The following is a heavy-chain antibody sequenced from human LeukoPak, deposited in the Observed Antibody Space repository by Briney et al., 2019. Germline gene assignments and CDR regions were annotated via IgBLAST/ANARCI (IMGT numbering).Heavy chain of an antibody. Sequence: ASVKVSCKASGYTFTSYDINWVRQATGQGLEWMGWMNPNSGNTGYAQKFQGRVTMTRNTSISTAYMELSSLRSEDTAVYYCARGSPFYYDILTGYGGGDYWGQGTLVTVSS. CDR3: ARGSPFYYDILTGYGGGDY. CDR2: MNPNSGNT. V-gene: IGHV1-8*01. D-gene: IGHD3-9*01. J-gene: IGHJ4*02. CDR1: GYTFTSYD.